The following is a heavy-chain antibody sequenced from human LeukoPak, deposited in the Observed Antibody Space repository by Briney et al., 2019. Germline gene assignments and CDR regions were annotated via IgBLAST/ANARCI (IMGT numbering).Heavy chain of an antibody. Sequence: GGSLRLSCAASGFTFSSYAMHWVRQAPGKGLEWVAVISHDGSNKYYADSVKGRFTISRDNSKNTLYLQMNSLRAEDTAVYYCAKDGYRYCSSTSCFYFDYWGQGTLVTVSS. CDR1: GFTFSSYA. J-gene: IGHJ4*02. D-gene: IGHD2-2*01. CDR3: AKDGYRYCSSTSCFYFDY. CDR2: ISHDGSNK. V-gene: IGHV3-30*04.